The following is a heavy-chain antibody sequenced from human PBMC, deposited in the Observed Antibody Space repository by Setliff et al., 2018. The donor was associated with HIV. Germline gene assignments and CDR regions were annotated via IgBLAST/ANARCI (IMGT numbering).Heavy chain of an antibody. Sequence: PGGSLRLSCEASGFTFSTYGMNWVRQAPGKGLEWVADIKQDGSKAYYMDSVKGRFTISRDNPKNSLYLQMTSLRAEDTAVYYCARDDSNGNTDAFDIWGQGTTVTVSS. D-gene: IGHD5-18*01. V-gene: IGHV3-7*04. CDR2: IKQDGSKA. J-gene: IGHJ3*02. CDR3: ARDDSNGNTDAFDI. CDR1: GFTFSTYG.